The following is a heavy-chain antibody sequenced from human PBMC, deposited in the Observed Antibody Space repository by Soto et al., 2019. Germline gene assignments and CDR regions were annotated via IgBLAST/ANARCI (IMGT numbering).Heavy chain of an antibody. D-gene: IGHD3-10*01. Sequence: QVQLVQSGAEVKKPGASVKVSCKASGYTFTSYGISWVRQAPGQGLEWMGWISAYNCNTNYAQKLQGRVTMTTATSTSTAYMERRSLRSDDTAVYYCARVYDGLRITMVRGVIRPYYFDYWGQGTLVTVSS. CDR1: GYTFTSYG. CDR2: ISAYNCNT. J-gene: IGHJ4*02. CDR3: ARVYDGLRITMVRGVIRPYYFDY. V-gene: IGHV1-18*04.